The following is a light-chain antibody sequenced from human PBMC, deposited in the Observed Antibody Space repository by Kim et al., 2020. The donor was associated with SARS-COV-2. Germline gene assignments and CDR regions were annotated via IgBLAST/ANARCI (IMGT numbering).Light chain of an antibody. V-gene: IGKV2-30*01. Sequence: QATSISCSSSQSLVYSDGSTYLSWFQQRPGQSPRRLIFTVSNRGSGVPDKFTGSGSGTDFTLKISSVDAEDVGVYYCMQGTHWPYTFGQGTKLEI. CDR1: QSLVYSDGSTY. J-gene: IGKJ2*01. CDR2: TVS. CDR3: MQGTHWPYT.